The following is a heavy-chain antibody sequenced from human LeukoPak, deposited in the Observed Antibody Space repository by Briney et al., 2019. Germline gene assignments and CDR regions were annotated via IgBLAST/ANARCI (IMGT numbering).Heavy chain of an antibody. CDR3: ARGLWFFDY. CDR2: LYSGGST. D-gene: IGHD5-18*01. V-gene: IGHV3-66*01. J-gene: IGHJ4*02. CDR1: GFTVNSDY. Sequence: GGSLRLSCAASGFTVNSDYMSWVRQAPGKGLEWVSVLYSGGSTYYADSVKGRFTISRDNSKNTLYLQMNSLRAEDAAVYYCARGLWFFDYWGQGTLVTVSS.